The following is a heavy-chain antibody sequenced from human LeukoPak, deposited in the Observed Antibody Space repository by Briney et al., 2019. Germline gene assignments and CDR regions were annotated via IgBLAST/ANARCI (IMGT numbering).Heavy chain of an antibody. CDR3: AKDGGGYSSSWYGGN. Sequence: GALRFSFAASGFTFNYFNMNWVRPAPGQGREGGFPISSSSSYIYYADSVKGRFTISRDNAKNSLYLQMNSLRAEDTAVYYCAKDGGGYSSSWYGGNWGQGTLVTVSS. V-gene: IGHV3-21*04. CDR1: GFTFNYFN. J-gene: IGHJ4*02. D-gene: IGHD6-13*01. CDR2: ISSSSSYI.